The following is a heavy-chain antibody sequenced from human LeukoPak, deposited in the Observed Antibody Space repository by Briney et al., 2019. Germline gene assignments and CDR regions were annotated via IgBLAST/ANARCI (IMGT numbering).Heavy chain of an antibody. CDR3: ARSGPSPPQNWFDP. J-gene: IGHJ5*02. CDR1: GYSITSGYY. CDR2: IYHSGST. Sequence: SETLSLTCTVSGYSITSGYYWGWVRQPPGKGLEWIGSIYHSGSTYYNPSLKSRVSMSVDTSKNQFSLKLSSVTAADTAVYYCARSGPSPPQNWFDPWGQGTLVTVSS. V-gene: IGHV4-38-2*02.